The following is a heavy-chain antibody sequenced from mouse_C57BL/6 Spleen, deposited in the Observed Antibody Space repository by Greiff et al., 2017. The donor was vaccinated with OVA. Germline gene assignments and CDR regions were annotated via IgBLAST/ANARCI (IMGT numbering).Heavy chain of an antibody. V-gene: IGHV5-6*01. D-gene: IGHD1-1*01. Sequence: GFTFSSYGMSWVRQTPDKRLEWVATISSGGSYTYYQDSVKGRFTISRDNAKNTLYLQMSSLKSEDTAMYYCARHYGSSPYYFDYWGQGTTLTVSS. J-gene: IGHJ2*01. CDR1: GFTFSSYG. CDR2: ISSGGSYT. CDR3: ARHYGSSPYYFDY.